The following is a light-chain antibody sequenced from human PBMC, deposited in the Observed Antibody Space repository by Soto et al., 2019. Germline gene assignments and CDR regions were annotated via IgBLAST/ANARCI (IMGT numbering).Light chain of an antibody. CDR2: GAS. Sequence: EIVLTQSPGTLSLSPGERATLSCRASQSVSSSYLAWYQQKPGQGPRLLIYGASSRATGIPDRFSGSGSGTDFTLTISRLEPEDFAVYYCQQYGSSTPVTFGQGTKMEIK. J-gene: IGKJ2*01. CDR3: QQYGSSTPVT. V-gene: IGKV3-20*01. CDR1: QSVSSSY.